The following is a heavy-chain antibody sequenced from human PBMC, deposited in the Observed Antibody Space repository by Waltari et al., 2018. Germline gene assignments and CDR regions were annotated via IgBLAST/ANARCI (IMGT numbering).Heavy chain of an antibody. CDR1: GFTFRNFG. V-gene: IGHV3-23*01. CDR2: ISGTGDRT. J-gene: IGHJ4*02. CDR3: AKGGLYHFDY. Sequence: EVQLLESGGDLVKPGGPLRLSCAVSGFTFRNFGMSWVRQAPGKGLEWVSAISGTGDRTYFADSVKGRFTISRDNSKNTLYLQLNNLRVEDKAVYYCAKGGLYHFDYWGQGSLVTVS.